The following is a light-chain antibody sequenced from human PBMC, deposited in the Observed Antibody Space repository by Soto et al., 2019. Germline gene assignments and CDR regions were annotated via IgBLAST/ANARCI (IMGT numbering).Light chain of an antibody. V-gene: IGKV1-39*01. CDR3: QQSYSTPPIT. CDR2: AAS. CDR1: QSITRF. J-gene: IGKJ5*01. Sequence: DIQMTQSPSSLSPLVGDRVTITCRPMQSITRFLNWYQQQPGKDPKILIYAASSLQSGVPPRLSGSGSGTAFTIPISSLQPADFATYYCQQSYSTPPITFGQGTRLEIK.